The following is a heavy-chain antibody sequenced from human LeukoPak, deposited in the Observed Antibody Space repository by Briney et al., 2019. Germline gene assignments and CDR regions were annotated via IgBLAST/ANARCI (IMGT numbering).Heavy chain of an antibody. D-gene: IGHD4-23*01. Sequence: SETLSLTCAVSGGSISSGGYSWSWIRQPPGKGLEWIGYIYHSGSTYYNPSLKSRVTISVDRSKNQFSLKLSSVTAADTAVYYCARTVRFRSYGGNPYNWFDPWGQGTLVTVSS. V-gene: IGHV4-30-2*01. CDR1: GGSISSGGYS. J-gene: IGHJ5*02. CDR2: IYHSGST. CDR3: ARTVRFRSYGGNPYNWFDP.